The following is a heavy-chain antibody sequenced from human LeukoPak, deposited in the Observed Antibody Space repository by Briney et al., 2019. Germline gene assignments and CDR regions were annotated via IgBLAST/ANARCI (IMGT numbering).Heavy chain of an antibody. CDR2: IYFSGST. D-gene: IGHD1-14*01. CDR3: TRAAWGTNYFDY. J-gene: IGHJ4*02. V-gene: IGHV4-4*07. Sequence: SEALSLTCSVSGGSISSYYWTWIRRPAGKGLEWIGRIYFSGSTDYNPSLRSRLTMSIDTSKSQFSLKLSSVTAADTAVYYCTRAAWGTNYFDYWGQGTLVTVSS. CDR1: GGSISSYY.